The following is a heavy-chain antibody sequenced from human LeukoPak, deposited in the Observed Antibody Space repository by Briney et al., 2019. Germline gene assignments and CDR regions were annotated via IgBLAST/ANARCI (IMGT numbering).Heavy chain of an antibody. CDR3: ARDMYYYDSSGYYQSYYYYYYMDV. CDR1: GDSVSSNSAA. Sequence: SQTLSLTCAISGDSVSSNSAAWNWIKQSPSRGLEWLGRTYYRSKWYNDYAVSVKSRITINPDTSKNQFSLQLNSVTPEDTAVYYCARDMYYYDSSGYYQSYYYYYYMDVWGKGTTVTVSS. V-gene: IGHV6-1*01. CDR2: TYYRSKWYN. J-gene: IGHJ6*03. D-gene: IGHD3-22*01.